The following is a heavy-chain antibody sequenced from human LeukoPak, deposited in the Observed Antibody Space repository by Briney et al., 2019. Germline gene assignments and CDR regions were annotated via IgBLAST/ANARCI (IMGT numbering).Heavy chain of an antibody. CDR1: GFTFSSYA. D-gene: IGHD2-2*02. V-gene: IGHV3-23*01. Sequence: QPGGSLRLSCAASGFTFSSYAMSWVRQAPGEGLEWVSAISGSGGSTYYADSVKVRFTISRDNSKNTLYLQMNSQRAEETAVYYCAKDRYVVVTAAIFPAWFDPWGQGTLVTVSS. CDR2: ISGSGGST. J-gene: IGHJ5*02. CDR3: AKDRYVVVTAAIFPAWFDP.